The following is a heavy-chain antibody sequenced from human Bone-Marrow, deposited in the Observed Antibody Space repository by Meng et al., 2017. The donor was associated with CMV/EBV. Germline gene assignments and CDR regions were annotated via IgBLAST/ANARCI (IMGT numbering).Heavy chain of an antibody. J-gene: IGHJ4*02. D-gene: IGHD2-21*01. V-gene: IGHV3-15*01. CDR3: AGDVAELGEGEFAY. CDR1: GFTFNHAW. CDR2: IKDDGKTT. Sequence: GGSLRLSCAVSGFTFNHAWMNWVRQAPTKGLEWVGRIKDDGKTTDFAAPVTGRFSMSRDDSKNTVYLQMNSLKTEDTGVYFCAGDVAELGEGEFAYWGQGTRVTVSS.